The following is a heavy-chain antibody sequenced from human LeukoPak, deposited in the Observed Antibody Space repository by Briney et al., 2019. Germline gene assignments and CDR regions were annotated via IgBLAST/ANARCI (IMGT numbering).Heavy chain of an antibody. CDR1: GGSFSGYY. J-gene: IGHJ5*02. CDR2: IYTSGST. Sequence: SETLSLTCAVYGGSFSGYYWSWIRQPAGKGLEWIGRIYTSGSTNYNPSLKSRVTMSVDTSKNQFSLKLSSVTAADTAVYYCARGLGSVNNWFDPWGQGTLVTVSS. D-gene: IGHD3-16*01. CDR3: ARGLGSVNNWFDP. V-gene: IGHV4-59*10.